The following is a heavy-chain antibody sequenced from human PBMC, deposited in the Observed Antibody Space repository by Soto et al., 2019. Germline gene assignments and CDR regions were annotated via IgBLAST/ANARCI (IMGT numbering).Heavy chain of an antibody. CDR2: IYHSGST. Sequence: QVQLQESGPGLVKPSGTLSLTCAVSGGSITSSNWWSWVRQPPGKGLEWIGEIYHSGSTNYHPPLKSRVTISVDKSKSQFALKLSSVTAADTAVYYCARDHRDYYYYGMDVWGQGTTVTVAS. V-gene: IGHV4-4*02. CDR3: ARDHRDYYYYGMDV. CDR1: GGSITSSNW. J-gene: IGHJ6*02.